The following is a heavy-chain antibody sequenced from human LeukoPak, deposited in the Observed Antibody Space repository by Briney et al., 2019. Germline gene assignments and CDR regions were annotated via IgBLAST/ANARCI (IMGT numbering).Heavy chain of an antibody. J-gene: IGHJ2*01. CDR1: GFSFSTNR. V-gene: IGHV3-74*01. D-gene: IGHD3-16*01. CDR3: ARDPGSNGGDWYFDL. Sequence: GGSLRLSCAASGFSFSTNRMHWVRQAPGKGLVWLSRLYSDGSDTGYADSVKGRFTISRDNAKNTLYLQMNSLRVEDTAVYYCARDPGSNGGDWYFDLWGRGTLVTVSS. CDR2: LYSDGSDT.